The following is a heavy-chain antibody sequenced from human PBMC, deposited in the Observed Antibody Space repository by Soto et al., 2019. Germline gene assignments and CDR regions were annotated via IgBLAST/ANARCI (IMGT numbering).Heavy chain of an antibody. Sequence: ASVKVSCKASGYTFTSYGISWVRQAPGQGLEWKGRINPNSGGTNYAQKFQGWVTITRDTSITTVYMELTRLKSDDTAVYYFARDGFTQLWSQDYYYGLDVWGLGTTVTVSS. V-gene: IGHV1-2*04. CDR3: ARDGFTQLWSQDYYYGLDV. CDR1: GYTFTSYG. D-gene: IGHD5-18*01. J-gene: IGHJ6*02. CDR2: INPNSGGT.